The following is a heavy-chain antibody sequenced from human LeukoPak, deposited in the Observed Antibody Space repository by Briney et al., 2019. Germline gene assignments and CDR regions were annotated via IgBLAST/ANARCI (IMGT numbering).Heavy chain of an antibody. J-gene: IGHJ4*02. CDR3: ATSPKLSYYYDSSGYYTFDY. D-gene: IGHD3-22*01. Sequence: SVKVSCKASGGTFSSYAISWVRQAPGQGLEWMGGIIPIFGTAIYAQKFQGRVTMTEDTSTDTAYMELSSLRSEDTAVYYCATSPKLSYYYDSSGYYTFDYWGQGTLVTVSS. V-gene: IGHV1-69*06. CDR1: GGTFSSYA. CDR2: IIPIFGTA.